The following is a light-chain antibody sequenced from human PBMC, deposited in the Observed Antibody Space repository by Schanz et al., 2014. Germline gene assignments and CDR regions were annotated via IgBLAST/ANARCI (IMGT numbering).Light chain of an antibody. CDR1: SSNIGNNY. J-gene: IGLJ2*01. Sequence: QSVLTQPPSVSAAPGQKVIISCSGSSSNIGNNYVSWYQQFPGTAPKLLIYDNNKRPSGIPDRFSGSKSGTSATLGITGLQTGDEADYYCGTWDSSLSAVVFGGGTKLTVL. V-gene: IGLV1-51*01. CDR3: GTWDSSLSAVV. CDR2: DNN.